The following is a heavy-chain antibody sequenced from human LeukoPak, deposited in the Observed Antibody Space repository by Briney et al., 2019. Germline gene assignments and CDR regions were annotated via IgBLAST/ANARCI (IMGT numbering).Heavy chain of an antibody. V-gene: IGHV3-7*03. CDR1: GFTFTNYA. CDR3: ARGGGLDV. CDR2: INHNGNVN. J-gene: IGHJ6*02. D-gene: IGHD3-16*01. Sequence: GGSLRLSCAASGFTFTNYAMSWVRQASGKGLEWVASINHNGNVNYYVDSVKGRFTISRDNAKNSLYLQMSNLRAEDTAVYFCARGGGLDVWGQGATVTVSS.